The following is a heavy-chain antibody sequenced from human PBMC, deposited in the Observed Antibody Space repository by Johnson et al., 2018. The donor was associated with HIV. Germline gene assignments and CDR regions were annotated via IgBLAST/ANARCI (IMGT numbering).Heavy chain of an antibody. CDR1: GFTFRSYA. CDR3: AKDQWEQTLNAFDI. CDR2: ISYDGSNK. Sequence: QVQLVESGGGLVQPGGSLRLSCAASGFTFRSYAMHWVRQAPGKGLEWVAVISYDGSNKYYADSVKGRFTISRDNSKNTLYLQMNSLRAEDTAVYYCAKDQWEQTLNAFDIWGQGTMVTVSS. J-gene: IGHJ3*02. D-gene: IGHD1-26*01. V-gene: IGHV3-30*04.